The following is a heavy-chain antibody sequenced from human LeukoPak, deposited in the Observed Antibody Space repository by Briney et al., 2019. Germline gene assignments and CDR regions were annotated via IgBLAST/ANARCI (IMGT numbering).Heavy chain of an antibody. CDR2: IDPNSGGT. V-gene: IGHV1-2*06. CDR3: ARDSRVSGDY. D-gene: IGHD2-2*01. J-gene: IGHJ4*02. CDR1: GYTFTGYY. Sequence: GASVKVSCKTSGYTFTGYYIHWVRQAPGQGLEWLGRIDPNSGGTSYAHNFQGRVTMTRDTSISTAYMDLSSLRSDDTAVYYCARDSRVSGDYWGQGTLVTASS.